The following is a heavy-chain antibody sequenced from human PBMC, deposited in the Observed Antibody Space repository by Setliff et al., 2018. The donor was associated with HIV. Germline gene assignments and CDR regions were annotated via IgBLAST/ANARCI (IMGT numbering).Heavy chain of an antibody. V-gene: IGHV4-59*01. Sequence: NPSETLSLTCTVSGGSISSYYWSWIRQPPGKGLEWIGYIYYSGSTNYNPSLKSRVTISVDTSKNQFSLKLSSVTAADTAVYYCAREGPRGYDSSGYYPYWYFDLWGRGTLVTVSS. D-gene: IGHD3-22*01. CDR1: GGSISSYY. J-gene: IGHJ2*01. CDR3: AREGPRGYDSSGYYPYWYFDL. CDR2: IYYSGST.